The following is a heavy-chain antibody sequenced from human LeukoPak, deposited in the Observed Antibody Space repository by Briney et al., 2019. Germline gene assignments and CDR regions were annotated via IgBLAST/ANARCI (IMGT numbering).Heavy chain of an antibody. V-gene: IGHV1-69*13. CDR1: GGTFSSYA. J-gene: IGHJ4*02. CDR3: ASALVVVAATPVVFLSPLDY. CDR2: IIPIFGTA. Sequence: SVTVSCTASGGTFSSYAISWVRQAPGQGLEWMGGIIPIFGTANYAQKFQGRVTITADESTSTAYMELSSLRSEDTAVYYCASALVVVAATPVVFLSPLDYWGQGTLVTVSS. D-gene: IGHD2-15*01.